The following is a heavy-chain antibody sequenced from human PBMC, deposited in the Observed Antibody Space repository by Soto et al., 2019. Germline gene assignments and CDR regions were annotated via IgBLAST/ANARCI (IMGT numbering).Heavy chain of an antibody. CDR1: GFTFSSYS. Sequence: EVQLVESGGGLVQPGGSLRLSCAASGFTFSSYSMNWVRQAPGKGLEWVSYISSSSSTLYYADSVKGRFTIPRDNAKNSRYLQMNSLRDEDTAVYYCASEDIAGPYFDFWGQGTLVTVSS. V-gene: IGHV3-48*02. CDR3: ASEDIAGPYFDF. J-gene: IGHJ4*02. CDR2: ISSSSSTL.